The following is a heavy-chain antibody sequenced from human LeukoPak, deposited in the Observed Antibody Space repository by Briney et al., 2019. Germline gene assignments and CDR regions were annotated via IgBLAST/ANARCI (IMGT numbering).Heavy chain of an antibody. CDR3: ASARSGDGFNLDY. D-gene: IGHD5-24*01. CDR1: GFTFSRYG. V-gene: IGHV3-33*01. CDR2: ISYDGTDK. Sequence: GGSLRLSCAASGFTFSRYGMHWVRQAPGKGLEWLAVISYDGTDKYYADSVKGRFTISRDNSKNTLYLQMNSLRAEDTAVYFCASARSGDGFNLDYWGQGTLVTVSS. J-gene: IGHJ4*02.